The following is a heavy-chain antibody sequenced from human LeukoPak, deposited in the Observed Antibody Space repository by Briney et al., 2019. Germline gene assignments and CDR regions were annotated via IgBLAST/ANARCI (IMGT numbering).Heavy chain of an antibody. CDR3: AKGSCSSTSCTTDY. V-gene: IGHV3-23*01. D-gene: IGHD2-2*01. J-gene: IGHJ4*02. CDR2: ISGSGGST. CDR1: GFTFTTYA. Sequence: GGSLRLSCAASGFTFTTYAMSWVRQAPGKGLEWVSAISGSGGSTYYADSVKGRFTISRDNSKNTLYLQMNSLRAEDTAVYYCAKGSCSSTSCTTDYWGQGTLVTVSS.